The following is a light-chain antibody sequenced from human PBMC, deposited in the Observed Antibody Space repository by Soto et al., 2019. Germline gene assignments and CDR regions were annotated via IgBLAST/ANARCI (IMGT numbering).Light chain of an antibody. J-gene: IGKJ3*01. CDR3: QQYYSRPLT. V-gene: IGKV4-1*01. Sequence: IVMTQSPDCLAFSLCAGPAINSKSIQSVLYSSNDKNYLAWYQQKPGQPPRLLISWASTRESGVPDRVTGGGSGTDFTLTISSLEAEDVAVYYCQQYYSRPLTFGPGTKVDIK. CDR2: WAS. CDR1: QSVLYSSNDKNY.